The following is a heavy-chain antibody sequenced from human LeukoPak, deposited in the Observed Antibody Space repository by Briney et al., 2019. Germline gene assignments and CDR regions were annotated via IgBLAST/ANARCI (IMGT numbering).Heavy chain of an antibody. CDR1: GGTFSSYA. Sequence: SVKVSCKASGGTFSSYAISWVRQAPGQGLEWMGWIIPIFGTANYAQKFQGRLTITADKSTSTADMELSSLRSEDTAVYYCAITKWIQLWSTVGAFDIWGQGTMVTVSS. J-gene: IGHJ3*02. V-gene: IGHV1-69*06. D-gene: IGHD5-18*01. CDR2: IIPIFGTA. CDR3: AITKWIQLWSTVGAFDI.